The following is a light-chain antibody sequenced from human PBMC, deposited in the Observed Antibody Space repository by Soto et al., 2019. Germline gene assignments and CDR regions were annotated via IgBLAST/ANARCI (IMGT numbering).Light chain of an antibody. Sequence: ELVLTQSPATLSLSPGERATLSCRASQTVMSNHLAPCQQKPCQAPRLLIYGISSRATGVPDRFSGSGSGTDFTLAISRLEPEDFAVYYCQQYADWPLTFWQGTKV. CDR3: QQYADWPLT. J-gene: IGKJ1*01. V-gene: IGKV3-20*01. CDR1: QTVMSNH. CDR2: GIS.